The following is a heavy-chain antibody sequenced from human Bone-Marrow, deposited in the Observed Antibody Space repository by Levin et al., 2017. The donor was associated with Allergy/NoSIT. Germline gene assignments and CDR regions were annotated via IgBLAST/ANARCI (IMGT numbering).Heavy chain of an antibody. V-gene: IGHV4-39*07. CDR1: GGSISSSSYY. J-gene: IGHJ6*02. D-gene: IGHD6-13*01. CDR2: IYYSGST. Sequence: SETLSLTCTVSGGSISSSSYYWGWIRQPPGKGLEWIGSIYYSGSTYYNPSLKSRVTISVDTSKNQFSLKLSSVTAADTAVYYCARFGIAAAVPHPQWYYYYYGMDVWGQGTTVTVSS. CDR3: ARFGIAAAVPHPQWYYYYYGMDV.